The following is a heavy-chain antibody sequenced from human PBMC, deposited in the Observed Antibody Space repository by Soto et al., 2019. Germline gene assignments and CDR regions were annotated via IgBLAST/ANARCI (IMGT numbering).Heavy chain of an antibody. J-gene: IGHJ4*02. CDR3: ARVAYNWNRDFDY. D-gene: IGHD1-20*01. V-gene: IGHV4-31*03. Sequence: QVQLQESGPGLVKPSQTLSLTCTVSGGSINSGGYYWSWIRQNPGKGLEWIGYIYYSGKTYYNPSLQIRLTIAIDQSKNQCALDLSSVTAADTAVYYCARVAYNWNRDFDYWGQGALVTVSS. CDR1: GGSINSGGYY. CDR2: IYYSGKT.